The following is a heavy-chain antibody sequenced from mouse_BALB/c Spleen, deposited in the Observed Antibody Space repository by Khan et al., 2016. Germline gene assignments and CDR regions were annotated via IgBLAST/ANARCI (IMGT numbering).Heavy chain of an antibody. D-gene: IGHD2-4*01. J-gene: IGHJ3*01. CDR2: IWGDGST. V-gene: IGHV2-6-7*01. CDR3: ASYYDYDGGFAY. CDR1: GFSLTGFS. Sequence: QVQLKESGPGLVAPSQSLSITCTVSGFSLTGFSVNWVHQPPGKALEWLGMIWGDGSTDYNSGLKSRLSFSKDDSKSQGFLKMNSLQTDDTASYVCASYYDYDGGFAYWGQGTLVTVSA.